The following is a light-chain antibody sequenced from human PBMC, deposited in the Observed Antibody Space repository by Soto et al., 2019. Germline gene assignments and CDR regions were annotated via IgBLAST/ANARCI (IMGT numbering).Light chain of an antibody. CDR3: ASWDDSLSGVV. V-gene: IGLV1-44*01. J-gene: IGLJ2*01. Sequence: QSVLTQPPSASGTPGQRVTISCSGSSSNIGSNTVNWYQQLPGTAPKLLIYSNTQRPSGVPDRFSGSKYGTSASLAISGLQSEDEADYYCASWDDSLSGVVFGGGTKLTVL. CDR1: SSNIGSNT. CDR2: SNT.